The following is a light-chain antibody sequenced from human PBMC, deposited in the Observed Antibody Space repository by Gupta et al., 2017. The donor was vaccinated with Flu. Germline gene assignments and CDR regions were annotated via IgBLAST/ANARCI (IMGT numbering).Light chain of an antibody. CDR1: QSVGTY. CDR2: DAS. J-gene: IGKJ2*01. Sequence: EIVLTQSPATLSLSPGERATLSCRASQSVGTYLAWYQQKPGQTPRLLIYDASNRDTGIPARFSGSGSGTDFTLTISSREQEDFAGYYCQKRSNWPPYTFGQGTRLEIK. CDR3: QKRSNWPPYT. V-gene: IGKV3-11*01.